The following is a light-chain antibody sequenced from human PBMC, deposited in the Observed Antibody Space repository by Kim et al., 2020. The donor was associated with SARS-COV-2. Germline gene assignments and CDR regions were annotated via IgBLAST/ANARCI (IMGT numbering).Light chain of an antibody. V-gene: IGLV2-14*03. Sequence: GQEISITCTGTSSDGGGYNYVSWYQQHAGKAPKLMIYDISIRPSGVSNRFSGSKSGNTASLTISGLQAEDEADYYCSSYTSRSTRVFGGGTQLTVL. CDR2: DIS. CDR3: SSYTSRSTRV. CDR1: SSDGGGYNY. J-gene: IGLJ3*02.